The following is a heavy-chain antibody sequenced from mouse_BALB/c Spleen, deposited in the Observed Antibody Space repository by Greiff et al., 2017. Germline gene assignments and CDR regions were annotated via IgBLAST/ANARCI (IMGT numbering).Heavy chain of an antibody. D-gene: IGHD2-10*02. CDR2: IYPSDSYT. CDR3: KVWKDYFDY. J-gene: IGHJ2*01. V-gene: IGHV1-69*02. Sequence: QVQLKQPGAELVRPGASVKLSCKASGYTFTSYWINWVKQRPGQGLEWIGNIYPSDSYTNYNQKFKDKATLTVDKSSSTAYMQLSSPTSEDSAVYYCKVWKDYFDYWGQGTTLTVSS. CDR1: GYTFTSYW.